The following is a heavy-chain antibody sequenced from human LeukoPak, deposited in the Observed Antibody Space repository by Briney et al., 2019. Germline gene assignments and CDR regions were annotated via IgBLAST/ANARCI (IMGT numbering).Heavy chain of an antibody. CDR1: GFTFSIYA. CDR3: ARAAHFYSNAFDI. Sequence: GGSLRLSCAASGFTFSIYAMQWVRQAPGKGLEWVTLISNDGSSKYYAASVKGRFTISRDNSQNTLFLQMYSLRDEDTAVCYCARAAHFYSNAFDIWGLGTMVIVSS. V-gene: IGHV3-30*14. D-gene: IGHD6-13*01. J-gene: IGHJ3*02. CDR2: ISNDGSSK.